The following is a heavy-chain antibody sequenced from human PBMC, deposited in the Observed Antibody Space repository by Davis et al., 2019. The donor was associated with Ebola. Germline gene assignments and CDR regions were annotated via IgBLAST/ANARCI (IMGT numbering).Heavy chain of an antibody. Sequence: GGSLRPSCAASGFTFSSYGMHWVRQAPGKGLEWVAFIRYDGSNKYYADSVKGRFTISRDNSKNTLYLQMNSLGAEDTAVYYCAKQDGGGNSLGYYYYGMDVWGQGTTVTVSS. J-gene: IGHJ6*02. CDR3: AKQDGGGNSLGYYYYGMDV. CDR1: GFTFSSYG. V-gene: IGHV3-30*02. CDR2: IRYDGSNK. D-gene: IGHD4-23*01.